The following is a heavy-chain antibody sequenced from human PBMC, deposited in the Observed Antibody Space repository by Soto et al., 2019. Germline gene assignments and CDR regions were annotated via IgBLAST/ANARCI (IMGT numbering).Heavy chain of an antibody. D-gene: IGHD7-27*01. CDR3: AHHLIAWGDAFDI. CDR1: GFSLSTNGVG. CDR2: IYWDDDK. Sequence: QITLKESGPTLVKPTQTLTLTCTFSGFSLSTNGVGVSWIRQPPGKALEWLALIYWDDDKRYSPSLRSRLTISKDTSKTQVVLTLTNMDPADTTAYYGAHHLIAWGDAFDIRGQGTMVTVSS. V-gene: IGHV2-5*02. J-gene: IGHJ3*02.